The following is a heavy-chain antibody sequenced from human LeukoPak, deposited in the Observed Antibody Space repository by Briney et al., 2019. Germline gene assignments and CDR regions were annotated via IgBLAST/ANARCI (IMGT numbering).Heavy chain of an antibody. CDR1: GYSFTTYW. CDR3: ARPSSLYGGTSEDY. CDR2: IYPGDSGT. D-gene: IGHD4-23*01. J-gene: IGHJ4*02. Sequence: GESLKISCKGSGYSFTTYWIAWVRQMPGTGLEWIGLIYPGDSGTRYSPSLDGQVTISADKSVSTTYLQWSSLQASDTAMYYCARPSSLYGGTSEDYWGQGTLVTVSS. V-gene: IGHV5-51*01.